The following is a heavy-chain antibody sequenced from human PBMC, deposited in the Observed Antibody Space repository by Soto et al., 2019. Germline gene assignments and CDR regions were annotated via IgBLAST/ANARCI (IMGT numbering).Heavy chain of an antibody. CDR1: GFSLSTNGVG. Sequence: QITLKESGPTLVKPTQTLTLTCTFSGFSLSTNGVGVGWIRQPPGKALEWLALIFWDDTERYRPSLQSRLTTPRTTPNDQGVLSMTNKAPVDTATYFCAYALRGFSCSGAGCYNFASWGQGTLVTVSS. J-gene: IGHJ4*02. V-gene: IGHV2-5*02. CDR3: AYALRGFSCSGAGCYNFAS. CDR2: IFWDDTE. D-gene: IGHD2-15*01.